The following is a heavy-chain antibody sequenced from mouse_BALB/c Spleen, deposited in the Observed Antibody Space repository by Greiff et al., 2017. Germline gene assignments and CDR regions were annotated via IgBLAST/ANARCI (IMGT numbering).Heavy chain of an antibody. Sequence: VQLQQSGPELVKPGASVKISCKASGYTFTDYNMHWVKQSPGKSLEWIGYIYPYNGGTGYNQKFKSKATLTVDNSSSTAYMELRSLTSEDSAVYYCANYYGGVYWYFGVWGAGTTVTGSS. D-gene: IGHD1-1*02. CDR1: GYTFTDYN. CDR3: ANYYGGVYWYFGV. CDR2: IYPYNGGT. V-gene: IGHV1S29*02. J-gene: IGHJ1*01.